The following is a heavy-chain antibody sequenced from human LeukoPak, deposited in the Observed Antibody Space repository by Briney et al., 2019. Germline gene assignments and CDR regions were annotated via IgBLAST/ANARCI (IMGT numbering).Heavy chain of an antibody. Sequence: GGSLRLSCAASGFTFSSYGMSWVRQAPGKGLKWVSTISGSGGRTYYADSVKGRFTISRDNSKNTLYLQMNSLRVEDTAVYYCARVSGGWDAFDIWGQRTMVTVSS. D-gene: IGHD1-26*01. CDR3: ARVSGGWDAFDI. V-gene: IGHV3-23*01. J-gene: IGHJ3*02. CDR2: ISGSGGRT. CDR1: GFTFSSYG.